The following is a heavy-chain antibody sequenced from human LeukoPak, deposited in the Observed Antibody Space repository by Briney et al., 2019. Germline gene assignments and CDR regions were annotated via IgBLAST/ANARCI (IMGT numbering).Heavy chain of an antibody. D-gene: IGHD3-9*01. J-gene: IGHJ4*02. V-gene: IGHV4-39*07. CDR2: IYYSGST. Sequence: SEALSLTCTVSGGSISSSSYYWGWIRQPPGKGLEWIGSIYYSGSTYYNPSLKSRVTISVDKSKNQFSLKLSSVTAADTAVYYCARDAAYYDILTGYSPLGYWGQGTLVTVSS. CDR3: ARDAAYYDILTGYSPLGY. CDR1: GGSISSSSYY.